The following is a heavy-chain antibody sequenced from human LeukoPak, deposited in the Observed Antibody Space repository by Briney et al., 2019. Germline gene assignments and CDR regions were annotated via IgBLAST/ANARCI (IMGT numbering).Heavy chain of an antibody. D-gene: IGHD2-21*02. CDR1: GYTFTSYG. Sequence: ASVKVSCKASGYTFTSYGISWVRQAPGQGLEWMGWISAYNGNTNYAQKLQGRVTMTTDTSTSTAYMELRSLRSDDTAVYHCTRAGDLTAIGWFDPWGQGTLVTVSS. J-gene: IGHJ5*02. V-gene: IGHV1-18*01. CDR2: ISAYNGNT. CDR3: TRAGDLTAIGWFDP.